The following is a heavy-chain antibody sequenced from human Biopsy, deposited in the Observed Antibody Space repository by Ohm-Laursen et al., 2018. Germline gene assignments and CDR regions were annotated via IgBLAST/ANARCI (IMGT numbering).Heavy chain of an antibody. CDR1: GFSVSSYD. J-gene: IGHJ3*01. CDR3: ARDIMNPIGGLVARSDVYDV. Sequence: SLRLSCAASGFSVSSYDMNWVRQAPGKGLEWISYISETSSHIYDTDSVRGRFTVARDIAKNSLYLQLNSLRVEGTAVYYCARDIMNPIGGLVARSDVYDVWGQGTMVTVSS. CDR2: ISETSSHI. V-gene: IGHV3-21*01. D-gene: IGHD3-16*02.